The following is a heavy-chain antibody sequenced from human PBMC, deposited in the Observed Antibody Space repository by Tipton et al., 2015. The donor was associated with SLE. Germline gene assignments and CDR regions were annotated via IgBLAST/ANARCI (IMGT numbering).Heavy chain of an antibody. J-gene: IGHJ4*02. CDR1: GGSISSSGYY. CDR2: IYTSGST. V-gene: IGHV4-61*09. CDR3: VRDPAPGPFDY. Sequence: TLSLTCTVSGGSISSSGYYWSWLRQRPGKGLEGIGYIYTSGSTNYNPSLKSRVTLSLDTSKNQFSLKLSSVTAADTAVYYCVRDPAPGPFDYWGQGTLVAVSS.